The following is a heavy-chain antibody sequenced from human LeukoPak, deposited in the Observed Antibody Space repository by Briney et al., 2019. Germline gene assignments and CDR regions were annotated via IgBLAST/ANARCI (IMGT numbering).Heavy chain of an antibody. V-gene: IGHV3-66*01. Sequence: PGGSLRLSCAASGFTVSSNYMSWVRQAPGKGLEWVSVIYSNGATHYADSVKGRFTISRDSSKNTLYLQMDRLRADDTAVYYCAKYEGYSYALDYWGQGALVTVSS. D-gene: IGHD5-18*01. CDR1: GFTVSSNY. J-gene: IGHJ4*02. CDR3: AKYEGYSYALDY. CDR2: IYSNGAT.